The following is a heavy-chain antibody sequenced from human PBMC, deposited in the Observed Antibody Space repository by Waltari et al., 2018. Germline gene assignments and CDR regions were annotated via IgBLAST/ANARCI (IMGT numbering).Heavy chain of an antibody. CDR3: ARTRSSGWFAGWFDP. J-gene: IGHJ5*02. Sequence: QVHLPESGPGLVKPSETLSLTCTVSGGSINDYYWNWIRQSPGKGLEWIGYIYYSGSTNYNPSLKSRVTISIDRSKNHFSLKLASATTADTAVYYCARTRSSGWFAGWFDPWGQGSLVSVAS. CDR2: IYYSGST. V-gene: IGHV4-59*01. CDR1: GGSINDYY. D-gene: IGHD6-19*01.